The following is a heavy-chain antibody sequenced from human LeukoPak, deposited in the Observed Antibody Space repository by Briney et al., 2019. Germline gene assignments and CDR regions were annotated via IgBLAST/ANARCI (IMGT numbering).Heavy chain of an antibody. V-gene: IGHV4-59*01. CDR2: IYYSGST. J-gene: IGHJ4*02. CDR3: ARVLSSGYSDY. CDR1: GGSINNYY. D-gene: IGHD3-22*01. Sequence: PSETLSLTCTVSGGSINNYYWSWIRQPPGKGLEWIGYIYYSGSTNYNPSLKSRVTISVDTSKNQFSLKLSSVTAADTAVYYCARVLSSGYSDYWGQGTLATVSS.